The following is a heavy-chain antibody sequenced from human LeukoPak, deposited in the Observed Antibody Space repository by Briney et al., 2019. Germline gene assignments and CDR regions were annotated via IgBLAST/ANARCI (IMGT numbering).Heavy chain of an antibody. CDR3: ARATMIVVDY. CDR1: GGSFSGYY. Sequence: PSETLSLTCAVYGGSFSGYYWSWIRQPPGKGLEWIGEINHSGSTNYNPSLKSRVTISVDTSKNQFSLKLSSVTAADTAVYYCARATMIVVDYWGQGTLVTVSS. D-gene: IGHD3-22*01. J-gene: IGHJ4*02. CDR2: INHSGST. V-gene: IGHV4-34*01.